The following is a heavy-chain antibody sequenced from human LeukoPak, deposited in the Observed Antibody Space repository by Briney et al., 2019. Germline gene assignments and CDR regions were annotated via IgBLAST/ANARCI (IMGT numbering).Heavy chain of an antibody. CDR3: ARVQQYYDILTGYLNWFDP. V-gene: IGHV4-59*01. CDR2: IYYSGST. D-gene: IGHD3-9*01. J-gene: IGHJ5*02. CDR1: GGSISSYY. Sequence: SETLSLTCTVSGGSISSYYWSWIRQPPGKGLEWIGYIYYSGSTNYNPSLKSRVTISVDTPKNQLSLKLSSVTAADTAVYYCARVQQYYDILTGYLNWFDPWGQGTLVTVSS.